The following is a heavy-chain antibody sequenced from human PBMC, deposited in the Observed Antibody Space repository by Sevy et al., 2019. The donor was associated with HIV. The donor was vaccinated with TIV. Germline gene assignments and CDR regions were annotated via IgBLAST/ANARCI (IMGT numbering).Heavy chain of an antibody. V-gene: IGHV3-73*01. J-gene: IGHJ5*01. Sequence: GGSLRLSCAVSGFTFSGSAMHWVRQASGKGLEWVGRIRSKANTYATAYAASVKGRFTISGDDSKNTAYLQMNSLKTEDTAVYYCTTSGTADIVVVTGFDSWGQGTLVTVSS. CDR1: GFTFSGSA. D-gene: IGHD2-2*01. CDR2: IRSKANTYAT. CDR3: TTSGTADIVVVTGFDS.